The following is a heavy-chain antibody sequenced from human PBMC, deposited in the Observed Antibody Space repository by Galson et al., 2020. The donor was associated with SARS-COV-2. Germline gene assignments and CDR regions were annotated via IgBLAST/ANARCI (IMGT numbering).Heavy chain of an antibody. V-gene: IGHV4-39*01. D-gene: IGHD3-3*01. Sequence: SQTLSLTCLVSGASIGNNAYYWGWVRQPPGKGLEWIATISYSGSTYYSPSLKSRLTISVDTSKNQFSLELSSVTAADTAVYYCGSAKRGYIDYWGQGTLVTVSS. CDR3: GSAKRGYIDY. CDR2: ISYSGST. J-gene: IGHJ4*02. CDR1: GASIGNNAYY.